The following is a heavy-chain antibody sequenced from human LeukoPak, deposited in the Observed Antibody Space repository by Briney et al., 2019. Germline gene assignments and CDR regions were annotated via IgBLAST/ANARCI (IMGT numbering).Heavy chain of an antibody. CDR3: ARFSRVELSF. Sequence: PGGSLRLSCAASGFTFSNYWMSWVRQARGKGLEWVANIKQDGSVKQYVDSIKGRFTVSRDNAKNPLYLQMDSLRVEDTAVYYCARFSRVELSFWGQGTLVTVSS. V-gene: IGHV3-7*01. J-gene: IGHJ4*02. D-gene: IGHD3-10*01. CDR1: GFTFSNYW. CDR2: IKQDGSVK.